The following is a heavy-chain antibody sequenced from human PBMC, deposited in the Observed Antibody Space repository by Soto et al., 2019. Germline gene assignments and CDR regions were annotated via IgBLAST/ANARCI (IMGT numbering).Heavy chain of an antibody. CDR3: ARVRSSWPLYYYYYMDV. Sequence: LGCPLRLSCTPPVFTVSSNYRTSVRNSPGKGLEWVAVIYSGVSTYYADSVRGRFTISRDNSKNTLYLQMNSLRAEDTAVYYCARVRSSWPLYYYYYMDVWGKGTTVTVSS. CDR2: IYSGVST. J-gene: IGHJ6*03. V-gene: IGHV3-66*01. CDR1: VFTVSSNY. D-gene: IGHD6-13*01.